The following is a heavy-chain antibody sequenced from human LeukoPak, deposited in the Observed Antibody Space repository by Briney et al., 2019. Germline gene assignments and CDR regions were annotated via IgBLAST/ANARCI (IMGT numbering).Heavy chain of an antibody. D-gene: IGHD3-22*01. Sequence: ASVTVSCTASGYTFTSYAIHWVRQAPGQRLEWMGWINAGTGNTKYSQKFQDRVTITRDTSAGTAYMEPSSLRSEDTAAFYCARDRGYYDSIDYWGQGTLVTVSS. CDR1: GYTFTSYA. J-gene: IGHJ4*02. V-gene: IGHV1-3*01. CDR3: ARDRGYYDSIDY. CDR2: INAGTGNT.